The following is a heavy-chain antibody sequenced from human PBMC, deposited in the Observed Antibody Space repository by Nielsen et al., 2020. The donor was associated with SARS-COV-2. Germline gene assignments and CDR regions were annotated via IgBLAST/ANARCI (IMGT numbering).Heavy chain of an antibody. D-gene: IGHD3-3*01. CDR1: GFTFSSYW. CDR2: INSDGSST. J-gene: IGHJ6*02. V-gene: IGHV3-74*01. Sequence: GESLKISCAASGFTFSSYWMHWVRQAPGKGLVWVSRINSDGSSTSYADSVKGRFTISRDNAKNTLYLRMNSLRAEDTAVYYCARDLLDFWSYGMDVWGQGTTVTVSS. CDR3: ARDLLDFWSYGMDV.